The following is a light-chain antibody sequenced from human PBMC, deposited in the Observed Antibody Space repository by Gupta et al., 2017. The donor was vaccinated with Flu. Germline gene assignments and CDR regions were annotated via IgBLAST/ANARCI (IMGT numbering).Light chain of an antibody. CDR3: QQYKEWPWT. CDR1: QRVSTN. V-gene: IGKV3-15*01. CDR2: GAS. J-gene: IGKJ1*01. Sequence: EIVMTQSPATLSVSPGERATLSCRASQRVSTNLVWYQQKPGQAPRFLIYGASTRATGIPARFSGSGSGTEFTLKISRLKSEDVAIYYCQQYKEWPWTFGQGTKVEIK.